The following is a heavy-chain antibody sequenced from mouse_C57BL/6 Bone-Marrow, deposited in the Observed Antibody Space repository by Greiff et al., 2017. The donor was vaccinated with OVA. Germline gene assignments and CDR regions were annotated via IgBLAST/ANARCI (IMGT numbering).Heavy chain of an antibody. CDR1: GYTFTDYY. V-gene: IGHV1-19*01. CDR2: INPYNGGT. J-gene: IGHJ3*01. CDR3: ARTRRGWFDY. Sequence: EVKLMESGPVLVKPGASVKMSCKASGYTFTDYYMNWVKQSHGQSLEWIGVINPYNGGTSYNQKFKGKATLTVDKSSSTAYMELNSLTSEDAAVCYSARTRRGWFDYWGQGTTVTVSA.